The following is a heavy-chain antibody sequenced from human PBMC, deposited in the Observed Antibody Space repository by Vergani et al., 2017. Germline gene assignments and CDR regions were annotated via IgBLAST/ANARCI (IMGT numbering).Heavy chain of an antibody. D-gene: IGHD3-3*01. CDR2: MNPNSGNT. CDR1: GYTFTSYD. CDR3: ARVMSGYRPSSFDY. J-gene: IGHJ4*02. V-gene: IGHV1-8*01. Sequence: QVQLVQSGAEVKKPGSSVKVSCKASGYTFTSYDINWVRQATGQGLEWMGWMNPNSGNTGYAQKFQGRVTMTRNTSISTAYMELSSLRSEDTAVYYCARVMSGYRPSSFDYWGQGTLVTVSS.